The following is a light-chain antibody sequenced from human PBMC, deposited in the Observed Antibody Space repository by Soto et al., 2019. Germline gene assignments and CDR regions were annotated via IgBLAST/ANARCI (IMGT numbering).Light chain of an antibody. CDR2: WAS. V-gene: IGKV4-1*01. Sequence: DIVMTQSPDSLAVSLGERATINCKYSQSVLYSSNNKNYLAWYQQKPGQPPQLLIYWASTRESGVPDRFSGTGSRTDFTLTISSLHAEDVAVYYCQHYYSTPPTFGGGTKVEIK. CDR3: QHYYSTPPT. J-gene: IGKJ4*01. CDR1: QSVLYSSNNKNY.